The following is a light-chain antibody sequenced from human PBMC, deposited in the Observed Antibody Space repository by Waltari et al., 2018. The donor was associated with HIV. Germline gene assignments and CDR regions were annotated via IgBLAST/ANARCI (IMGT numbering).Light chain of an antibody. J-gene: IGLJ2*01. V-gene: IGLV2-14*03. CDR3: TSYTSSNTLVI. Sequence: QSALTQPASVSGSPGQSITISCTGTSSDVGGYNYVSWYQQHPGKAPKLMIYHVSNRPSGVSNRFSGSKSGNTASLPISGLQAEDEADYYCTSYTSSNTLVIFGGGTKLTVL. CDR1: SSDVGGYNY. CDR2: HVS.